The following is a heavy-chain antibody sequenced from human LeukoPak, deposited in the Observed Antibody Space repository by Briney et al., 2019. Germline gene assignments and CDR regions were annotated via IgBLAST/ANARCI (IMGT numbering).Heavy chain of an antibody. D-gene: IGHD2-15*01. CDR1: GFTFTTYT. CDR2: IRVSGAYI. CDR3: ASRCSHSSCVYSDYGLDV. Sequence: GGSPRLSCAASGFTFTTYTMNWVRPAPGKGLGWVSSIRVSGAYIYYADSVKGRFTISRDNVKNSLYLQMNSLSAEHTALYYCASRCSHSSCVYSDYGLDVWGQGTTVTVSS. J-gene: IGHJ6*02. V-gene: IGHV3-21*01.